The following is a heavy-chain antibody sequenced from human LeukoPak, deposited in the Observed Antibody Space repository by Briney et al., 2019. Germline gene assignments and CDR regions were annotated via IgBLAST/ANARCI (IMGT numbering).Heavy chain of an antibody. D-gene: IGHD6-6*01. CDR3: AKDLYSSSSGSDY. J-gene: IGHJ4*02. CDR2: IKQDGSEK. Sequence: PGGSLRLSCAASGFTFSSYWMSWVRQAPGKGLEWVANIKQDGSEKYYVDSVKGRFTISRDNAKNSLYLQMNSLRAEDTAVYYCAKDLYSSSSGSDYWGQGTLVTVSS. CDR1: GFTFSSYW. V-gene: IGHV3-7*01.